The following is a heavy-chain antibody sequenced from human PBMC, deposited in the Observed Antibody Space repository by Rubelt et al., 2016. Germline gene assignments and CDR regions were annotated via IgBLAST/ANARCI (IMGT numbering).Heavy chain of an antibody. CDR2: IIPIFGTA. V-gene: IGHV1-69*13. CDR3: ARVQYSSGWYLDY. Sequence: QVQLVQSGAEVKKPGASVKVSCKASGGTFSSYAISWVRQAPGQGLEWMGGIIPIFGTATYAQKFQGRGRITAAESPGAAYMGLGSLRSEDTAGYYCARVQYSSGWYLDYWGQGTLVTVSS. D-gene: IGHD6-19*01. CDR1: GGTFSSYA. J-gene: IGHJ4*02.